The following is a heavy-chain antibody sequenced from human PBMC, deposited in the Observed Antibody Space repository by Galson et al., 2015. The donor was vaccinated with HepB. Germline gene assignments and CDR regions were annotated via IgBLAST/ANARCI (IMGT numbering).Heavy chain of an antibody. J-gene: IGHJ6*02. Sequence: SLRLSCAASGFTFSSYAMHWVRQAPGKGLEWVAVISYDGSNKYYADSVKGRFTISRDNSKNTLYLQMNSLRAEGTAVYYCARVGQWLVLYYYGMDVWGQGTTVTVSS. CDR1: GFTFSSYA. V-gene: IGHV3-30-3*01. CDR3: ARVGQWLVLYYYGMDV. CDR2: ISYDGSNK. D-gene: IGHD6-19*01.